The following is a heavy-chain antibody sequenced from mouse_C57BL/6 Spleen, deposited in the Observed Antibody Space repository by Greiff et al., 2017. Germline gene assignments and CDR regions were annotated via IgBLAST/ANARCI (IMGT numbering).Heavy chain of an antibody. CDR1: GFSLTSYG. Sequence: QVHLKQSGPGLVQPSQSLSITCTVSGFSLTSYGVHWVRQSPGKGLEWLGVIWSGGSTDYNAAFISRLSISKDNSKSQVFFKMNSLQADDTAIYYCARGEITRNYYAMDYWGQGTSVTVSS. D-gene: IGHD1-1*01. V-gene: IGHV2-2*01. CDR2: IWSGGST. CDR3: ARGEITRNYYAMDY. J-gene: IGHJ4*01.